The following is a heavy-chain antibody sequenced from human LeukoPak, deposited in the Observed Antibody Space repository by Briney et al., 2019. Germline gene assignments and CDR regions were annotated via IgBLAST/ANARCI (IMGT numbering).Heavy chain of an antibody. Sequence: ASVKVSCKASGYTSTSYDINWVRQATGQGLEWMGWMNPNSGNTGYAQKFQGRVTMTRNTSISTAYMELSSLRSEDTAVYYCARVIAAAGKYYYYYYYMDVWGKGTTVTVSS. CDR2: MNPNSGNT. CDR1: GYTSTSYD. D-gene: IGHD6-13*01. CDR3: ARVIAAAGKYYYYYYYMDV. J-gene: IGHJ6*03. V-gene: IGHV1-8*01.